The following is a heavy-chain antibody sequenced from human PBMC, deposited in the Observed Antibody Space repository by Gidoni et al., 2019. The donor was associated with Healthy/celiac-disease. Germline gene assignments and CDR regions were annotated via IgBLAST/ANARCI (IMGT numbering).Heavy chain of an antibody. CDR1: GFTFSSYA. V-gene: IGHV3-23*01. Sequence: EVQLLESGGGLVQPGGSLRLSCAASGFTFSSYAMSLVLQAPGKGLEWVSAISGSGGSTYYADSVKGRFTISRDNSKNTLYLQMNSLRAEDTAVYYCAKVGLGNYDFWSGYYSEVGYYFDYWGQGTLVTVSS. D-gene: IGHD3-3*01. CDR3: AKVGLGNYDFWSGYYSEVGYYFDY. J-gene: IGHJ4*02. CDR2: ISGSGGST.